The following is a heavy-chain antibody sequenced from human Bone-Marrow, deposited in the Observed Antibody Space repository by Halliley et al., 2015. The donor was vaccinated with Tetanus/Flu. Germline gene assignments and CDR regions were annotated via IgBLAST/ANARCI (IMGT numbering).Heavy chain of an antibody. V-gene: IGHV5-51*01. CDR3: ARLEGDGYNNVDY. CDR2: ISPGDPDT. D-gene: IGHD5-12*01. J-gene: IGHJ4*02. Sequence: GWMGFISPGDPDTRYSPSFQGQVTISADKSINPAFLQWSSLRASDTAMYYCARLEGDGYNNVDYWGQGTLVTVSS.